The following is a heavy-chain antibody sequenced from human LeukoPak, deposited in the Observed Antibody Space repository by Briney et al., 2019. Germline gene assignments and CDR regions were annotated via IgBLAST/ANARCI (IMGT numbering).Heavy chain of an antibody. CDR1: GFTFSSYT. CDR2: IGTSSTTI. CDR3: VREASGVSSSAFDV. D-gene: IGHD1-26*01. V-gene: IGHV3-48*04. J-gene: IGHJ3*01. Sequence: PGGSLRLSCAASGFTFSSYTMNWVRQPPGKGLEWVSNIGTSSTTIYYADSVKGRFTISRDNAKNTLYMQMNSLRVDDTAVYYCVREASGVSSSAFDVWGQGTMVTVSS.